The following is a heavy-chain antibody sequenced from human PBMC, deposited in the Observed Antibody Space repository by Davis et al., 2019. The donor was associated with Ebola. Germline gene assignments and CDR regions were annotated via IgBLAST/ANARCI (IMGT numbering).Heavy chain of an antibody. Sequence: GESLKISCAASGFTFRSYDMHWVRQATGKGLEWFSAIGAAGDTYYPVSVKGRFTISRENAKNSLYLQMNSLRAEDTAVYYCARVLSYCSGGSCPGGSDHWGQGTLVTVSS. V-gene: IGHV3-13*01. CDR1: GFTFRSYD. CDR2: IGAAGDT. D-gene: IGHD2-15*01. J-gene: IGHJ4*02. CDR3: ARVLSYCSGGSCPGGSDH.